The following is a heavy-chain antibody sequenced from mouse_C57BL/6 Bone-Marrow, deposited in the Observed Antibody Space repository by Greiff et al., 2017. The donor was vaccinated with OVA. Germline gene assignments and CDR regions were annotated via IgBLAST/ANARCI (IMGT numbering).Heavy chain of an antibody. Sequence: VQLKQSGAELVRPGASVKLSCTASGFNIKDDYMHWVKQRPEQGLEWIGWIDPENGGTEYAAKFQGKATITADTSSNTAYLQLSSLTSEDTAVYYCTTAVVAERYYFDYWGQGTTLTVSS. J-gene: IGHJ2*01. CDR1: GFNIKDDY. CDR3: TTAVVAERYYFDY. V-gene: IGHV14-4*01. CDR2: IDPENGGT. D-gene: IGHD1-1*01.